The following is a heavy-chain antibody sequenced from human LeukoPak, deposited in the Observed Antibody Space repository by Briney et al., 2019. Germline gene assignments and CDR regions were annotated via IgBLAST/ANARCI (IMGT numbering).Heavy chain of an antibody. CDR2: IYYSGST. CDR3: ARYNPPWYFDL. D-gene: IGHD1-14*01. V-gene: IGHV4-31*03. CDR1: GGSTSSGGYY. J-gene: IGHJ2*01. Sequence: SETLSLTCTVSGGSTSSGGYYWSWIRQHPGKGLEWIGYIYYSGSTYYNPSLKSRVTISVDTSKNQFSLELSSVTAADTAVYYCARYNPPWYFDLWGRGTLVTVSS.